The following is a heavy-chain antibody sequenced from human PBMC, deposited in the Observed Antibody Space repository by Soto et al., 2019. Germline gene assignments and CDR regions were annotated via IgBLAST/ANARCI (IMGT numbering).Heavy chain of an antibody. D-gene: IGHD3-3*01. J-gene: IGHJ6*01. V-gene: IGHV3-23*01. CDR2: ISGSGGST. Sequence: GGSLRLSCAASGFTFSSYAMSWVRQAPGKGLEWVSAISGSGGSTYYADSVKGRFTISRDNSKNTLYLQMNSLRAEDTAVYYCANGYYDFWSGYESHYYYYGMDVWGQGTTVTVSS. CDR3: ANGYYDFWSGYESHYYYYGMDV. CDR1: GFTFSSYA.